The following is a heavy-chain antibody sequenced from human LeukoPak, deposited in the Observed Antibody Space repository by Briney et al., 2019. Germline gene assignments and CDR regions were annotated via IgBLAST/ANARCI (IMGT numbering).Heavy chain of an antibody. D-gene: IGHD6-19*01. CDR1: GFTFSSYE. J-gene: IGHJ4*02. V-gene: IGHV3-48*03. Sequence: PGGSLRLSCAASGFTFSSYEMNWVRQAPGKGLEWVSYISSSGSTIYYADSVKGRFTISRDNAKNSLYLQMNSLRAEDTAVYYCASPPYIAVAGTRSDYWGQGTLVTVSS. CDR2: ISSSGSTI. CDR3: ASPPYIAVAGTRSDY.